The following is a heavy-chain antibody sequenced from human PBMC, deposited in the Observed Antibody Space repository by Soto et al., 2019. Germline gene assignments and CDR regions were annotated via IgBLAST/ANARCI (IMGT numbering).Heavy chain of an antibody. D-gene: IGHD3-10*01. CDR1: GFTFSRYD. V-gene: IGHV3-13*01. CDR3: AKDAITMVRGVIAHNWFDP. CDR2: IGSGGDT. J-gene: IGHJ5*02. Sequence: EVQLVESGGGLLQPGGSLRLSCTASGFTFSRYDMHWVRQATGKPPEWVSFIGSGGDTYYPDSVKGRFTISRDNSKNTLYLQMNSLRAEDTAVYYCAKDAITMVRGVIAHNWFDPWGQGTLVTVSS.